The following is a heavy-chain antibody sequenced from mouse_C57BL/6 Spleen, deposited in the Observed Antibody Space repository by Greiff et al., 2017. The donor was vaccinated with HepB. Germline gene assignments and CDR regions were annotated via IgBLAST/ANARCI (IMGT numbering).Heavy chain of an antibody. J-gene: IGHJ2*01. Sequence: VQWVESGAELARPGASVKLSCKASGYTFTSYGISWVKQRTGQGLEWIGEIYPRSGNTYYNEKFKGKATLTADKSSSTAYMELRSLTSEDSAVYFCAIITTVPDWGQGTTLTVAS. CDR2: IYPRSGNT. CDR3: AIITTVPD. CDR1: GYTFTSYG. D-gene: IGHD1-1*01. V-gene: IGHV1-81*01.